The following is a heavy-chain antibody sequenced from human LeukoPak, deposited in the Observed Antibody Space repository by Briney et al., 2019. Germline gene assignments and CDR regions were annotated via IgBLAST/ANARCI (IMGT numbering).Heavy chain of an antibody. D-gene: IGHD3-10*02. CDR3: ARRRTMFGYFAGEFDY. Sequence: PSETLSLTCTVSGGSISSSSYYWGWIRQPPGKGLEWIGGIYYSGSINNNPSLKSRVTISVDTSKNQFSLKLNSVTAADTAVYYCARRRTMFGYFAGEFDYWGQGTLVTVSS. J-gene: IGHJ4*02. CDR1: GGSISSSSYY. V-gene: IGHV4-39*01. CDR2: IYYSGSI.